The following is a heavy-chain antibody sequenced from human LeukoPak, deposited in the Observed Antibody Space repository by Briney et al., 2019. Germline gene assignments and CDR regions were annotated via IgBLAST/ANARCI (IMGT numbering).Heavy chain of an antibody. CDR2: IYYSGST. J-gene: IGHJ4*02. D-gene: IGHD4-17*01. CDR1: GGSISSSFYY. CDR3: ARVSVGDYYFDY. V-gene: IGHV4-39*07. Sequence: SETLSLTCTVSGGSISSSFYYWGWIRQPPGKGLEWIGSIYYSGSTYYNPSLKSRVTISVDTSKNQFSLKLSSVTAADTAVYYCARVSVGDYYFDYWGQGTLVTVSS.